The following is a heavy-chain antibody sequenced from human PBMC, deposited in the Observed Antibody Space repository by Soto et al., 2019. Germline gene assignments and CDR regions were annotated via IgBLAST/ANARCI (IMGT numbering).Heavy chain of an antibody. CDR2: IWYDGSNK. J-gene: IGHJ4*02. CDR1: GFTFSSYG. CDR3: ARDAKDYYDSSGYYFHYFGY. V-gene: IGHV3-33*01. D-gene: IGHD3-22*01. Sequence: GGSLRLSCAASGFTFSSYGMHWVRQAPGKGLEWVAVIWYDGSNKYYADSVKGRFTISRDNSKNTLYLQMNSLRAEDTAVYYCARDAKDYYDSSGYYFHYFGYWGQGTLVTVSS.